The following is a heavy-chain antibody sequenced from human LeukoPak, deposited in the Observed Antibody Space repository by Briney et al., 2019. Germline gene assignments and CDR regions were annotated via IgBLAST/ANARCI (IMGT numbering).Heavy chain of an antibody. D-gene: IGHD2-2*01. Sequence: ASVKVSCKASGYTFTGYYMHWVRQAPGQGLEWMGWINPNSGDTNYAQKFQGWVTMTRDTSISTAYMELSRLRSDDTAVYYCARGSVVPAANAFDIWGQGTMVTVSS. CDR2: INPNSGDT. V-gene: IGHV1-2*04. CDR1: GYTFTGYY. CDR3: ARGSVVPAANAFDI. J-gene: IGHJ3*02.